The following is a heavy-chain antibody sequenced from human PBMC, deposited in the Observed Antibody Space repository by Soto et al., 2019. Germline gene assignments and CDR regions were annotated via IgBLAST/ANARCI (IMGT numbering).Heavy chain of an antibody. CDR1: GYAFTSYG. Sequence: GASVKVSCTVSGYAFTSYGISWVRQAPGQGLEWMGWISAYNGNTNYAQKLQGRGTMTTDTSTSTAYMELRSLRSGDTAVYYRAREMTPPFEMADNDDYGMDVWRQGTTVTVSS. V-gene: IGHV1-18*01. CDR3: AREMTPPFEMADNDDYGMDV. D-gene: IGHD1-1*01. J-gene: IGHJ6*02. CDR2: ISAYNGNT.